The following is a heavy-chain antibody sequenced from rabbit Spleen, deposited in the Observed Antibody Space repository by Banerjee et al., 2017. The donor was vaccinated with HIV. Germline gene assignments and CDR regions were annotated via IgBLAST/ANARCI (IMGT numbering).Heavy chain of an antibody. J-gene: IGHJ6*01. D-gene: IGHD8-1*01. CDR2: IAGSSSGFT. Sequence: QSLEESGGGLVQPEGSLALTCKASGFSFSSSDYICWVRQAPGKGLEWISCIAGSSSGFTYSATWAKGRFTISKTSSTTVTLQMTSLTAADTATYFCSRYNIGGASNYVNVNDFHLWGPGTLVTVS. V-gene: IGHV1S40*01. CDR3: SRYNIGGASNYVNVNDFHL. CDR1: GFSFSSSDY.